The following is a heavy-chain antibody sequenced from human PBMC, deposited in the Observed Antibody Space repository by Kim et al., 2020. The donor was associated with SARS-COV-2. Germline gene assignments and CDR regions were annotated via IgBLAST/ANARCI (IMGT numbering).Heavy chain of an antibody. CDR1: GGSVYNSIYY. V-gene: IGHV4-39*01. Sequence: SETLSLTCTVSGGSVYNSIYYWGWVRQPPGKGLEWIGSIYYSGSTSYNPSLKTRVTMSVDTSTNQFSLNLNSVTATDTAVYYCARQRIAVAGPFDYWVQG. J-gene: IGHJ4*02. CDR3: ARQRIAVAGPFDY. CDR2: IYYSGST. D-gene: IGHD6-19*01.